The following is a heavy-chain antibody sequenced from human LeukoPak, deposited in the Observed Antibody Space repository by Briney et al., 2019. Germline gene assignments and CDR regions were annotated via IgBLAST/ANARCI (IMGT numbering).Heavy chain of an antibody. Sequence: ASVKVSCKASGGTFSSYAISWVRQAPGQGLEWMGGIIPIFGSANYAQKFQGRVTITADESTSTAYMELSSRRSEDTAVYFCARGVSSGTYYKSHYYYYMDVWGKGTSVTISS. V-gene: IGHV1-69*13. CDR1: GGTFSSYA. J-gene: IGHJ6*03. CDR3: ARGVSSGTYYKSHYYYYMDV. CDR2: IIPIFGSA. D-gene: IGHD3-10*01.